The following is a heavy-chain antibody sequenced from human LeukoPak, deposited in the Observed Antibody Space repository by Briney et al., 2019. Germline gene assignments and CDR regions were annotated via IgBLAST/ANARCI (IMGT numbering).Heavy chain of an antibody. V-gene: IGHV3-30*18. J-gene: IGHJ4*02. CDR2: ISYDGSNK. D-gene: IGHD3-22*01. CDR1: GFTFSSYG. Sequence: GGSLRVSCAASGFTFSSYGLHWVRQAPGKGLEWVAVISYDGSNKYYADSVKGRFTISRDNSKNTLYLQMNSLRAEDTAVYYCAKDGDQYYYDSSGYYDYWGQGTLVTVSS. CDR3: AKDGDQYYYDSSGYYDY.